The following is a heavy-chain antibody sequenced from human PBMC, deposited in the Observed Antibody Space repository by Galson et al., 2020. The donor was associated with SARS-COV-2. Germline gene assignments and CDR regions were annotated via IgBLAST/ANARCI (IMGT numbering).Heavy chain of an antibody. CDR3: TTAVWNNYSSLDY. CDR1: GFTFSNAW. CDR2: VKSKTDGGTT. Sequence: GGSLRLSCAASGFTFSNAWMNWVRQAPGKGLEWVGRVKSKTDGGTTDYTAPVKGRFTISRDDSKNTLYLQMNSLNAEDTAVYYCTTAVWNNYSSLDYWGRGTLVTVSS. D-gene: IGHD2-21*01. V-gene: IGHV3-15*07. J-gene: IGHJ4*02.